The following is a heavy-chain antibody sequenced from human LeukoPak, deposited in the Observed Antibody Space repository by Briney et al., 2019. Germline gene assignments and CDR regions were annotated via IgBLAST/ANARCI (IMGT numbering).Heavy chain of an antibody. CDR2: IRNKANSYTT. Sequence: GGSLRLSCAASGFTFSDHYMDWDRQAPGKGLEWVGRIRNKANSYTTEYAASVKGRFTVSRDNSKNSLYLQMNSLKTEDTAVYYCVGGAVYYFDCWGQGTLVTVSS. J-gene: IGHJ4*02. V-gene: IGHV3-72*01. CDR3: VGGAVYYFDC. CDR1: GFTFSDHY.